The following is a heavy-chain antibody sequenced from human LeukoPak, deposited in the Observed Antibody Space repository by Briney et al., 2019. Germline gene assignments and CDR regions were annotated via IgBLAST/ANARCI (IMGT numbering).Heavy chain of an antibody. CDR2: INHSGST. J-gene: IGHJ3*02. CDR1: GGSFSGYY. V-gene: IGHV4-34*01. CDR3: ASRITMIVVAEVNDAFDI. Sequence: SETLSLTCAVYGGSFSGYYWSWIRQPPGKGLEWIGEINHSGSTNYNPSLKSRVTISVDTSKNQFSLKLSSVTAADTAVYYCASRITMIVVAEVNDAFDIWGQGTMVTVSS. D-gene: IGHD3-22*01.